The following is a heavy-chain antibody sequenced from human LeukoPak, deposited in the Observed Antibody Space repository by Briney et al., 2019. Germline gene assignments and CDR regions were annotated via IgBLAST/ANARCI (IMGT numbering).Heavy chain of an antibody. CDR3: ARDHLSYGMDV. D-gene: IGHD2/OR15-2a*01. CDR2: IYYSGST. V-gene: IGHV4-59*01. J-gene: IGHJ6*02. Sequence: SETLSLTCAVYGGSFSGYYWSWIRQPPGKGLEWIGYIYYSGSTNYNPSLKSRVTISVDTSKNQFSLKLSSVTAADTAVYYCARDHLSYGMDVWGQGTTVTVSS. CDR1: GGSFSGYY.